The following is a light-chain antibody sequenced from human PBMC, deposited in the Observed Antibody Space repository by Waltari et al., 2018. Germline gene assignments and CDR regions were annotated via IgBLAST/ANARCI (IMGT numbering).Light chain of an antibody. CDR3: ATWDDRLTGVL. Sequence: QSVLTQPPSVSGTPGQRVTISCSGSNSNIGSNPVNWYQQVPGTAPKLLVYSNDQRRSGVPDRFSGSKSGTSASLAISGLQSEDEADYYCATWDDRLTGVLFGGGTKVTVL. CDR2: SND. CDR1: NSNIGSNP. J-gene: IGLJ2*01. V-gene: IGLV1-44*01.